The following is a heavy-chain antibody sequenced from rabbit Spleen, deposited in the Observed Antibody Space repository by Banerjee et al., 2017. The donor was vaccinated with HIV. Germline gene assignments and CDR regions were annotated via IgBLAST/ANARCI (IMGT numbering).Heavy chain of an antibody. D-gene: IGHD8-1*01. Sequence: QSLEESGGGLVQPEGSLTLTCKASGFDFSSNIVCWVRQAPGKGLEWIACIYNGDGSTYSASWAKGRFTISKTSSTTVTLQMTSLTVADTATYFCARDTGSSFSSYGMDLWGPGTLVTVS. J-gene: IGHJ6*01. V-gene: IGHV1S40*01. CDR3: ARDTGSSFSSYGMDL. CDR2: IYNGDGST. CDR1: GFDFSSN.